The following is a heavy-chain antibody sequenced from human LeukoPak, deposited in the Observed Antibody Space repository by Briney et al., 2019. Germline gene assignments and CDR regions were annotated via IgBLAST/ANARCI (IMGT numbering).Heavy chain of an antibody. Sequence: GGSLRLSYAASGFTFSSYSMNWVRQAPGKGLEWVSSISSSSSYIYYADSVKGRFTISRDNAKNSLFLQMNSLRAEDTAVYYCASVGNVETDYWGQGTLVTVSS. CDR2: ISSSSSYI. D-gene: IGHD5-24*01. CDR1: GFTFSSYS. J-gene: IGHJ4*02. CDR3: ASVGNVETDY. V-gene: IGHV3-21*01.